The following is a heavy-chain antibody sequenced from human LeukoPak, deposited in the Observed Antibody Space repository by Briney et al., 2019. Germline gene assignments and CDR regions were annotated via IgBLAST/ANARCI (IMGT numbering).Heavy chain of an antibody. J-gene: IGHJ3*02. CDR3: ARDSARGYSYGYNAFDI. D-gene: IGHD5-18*01. CDR2: ITAGNGNT. V-gene: IGHV1-18*01. Sequence: EASVKVSCKASGYNFRNYGIGWVRQAPRQGLEWMGWITAGNGNTNYAQKVQGRVTMTTDTSTSTAYMELRSLRSDDTAVYFRARDSARGYSYGYNAFDIWGQGTMVTVSS. CDR1: GYNFRNYG.